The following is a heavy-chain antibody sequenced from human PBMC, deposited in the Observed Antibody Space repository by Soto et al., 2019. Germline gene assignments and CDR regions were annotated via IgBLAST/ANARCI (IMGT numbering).Heavy chain of an antibody. V-gene: IGHV4-34*01. Sequence: SETLSLTFAVHGGSFSGYYWSWIRQPPGKGLEWIGQITHSGSTNYNPSLKSRVTISVDTSKNQFSLRLRSVTAAETAVYYCATNYYESGGYDFDYWGQGTLVTVSS. D-gene: IGHD3-22*01. J-gene: IGHJ4*02. CDR2: ITHSGST. CDR1: GGSFSGYY. CDR3: ATNYYESGGYDFDY.